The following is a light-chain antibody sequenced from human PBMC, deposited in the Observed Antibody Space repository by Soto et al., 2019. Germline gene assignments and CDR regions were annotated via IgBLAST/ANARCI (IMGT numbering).Light chain of an antibody. V-gene: IGKV1-33*01. CDR3: QQYDNLRPIT. CDR1: QDISKN. CDR2: DAS. J-gene: IGKJ5*01. Sequence: IQMTQSPSSLSASVGDRVTITCQASQDISKNLNWYQQKPGKAPKLLIYDASSLQTGVPSRFSGSGSATHFTFTITSMQPEDIATYYCQQYDNLRPITCGQGPRLEIK.